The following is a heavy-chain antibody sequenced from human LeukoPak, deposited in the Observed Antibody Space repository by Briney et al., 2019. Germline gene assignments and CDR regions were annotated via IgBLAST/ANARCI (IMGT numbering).Heavy chain of an antibody. D-gene: IGHD1-26*01. J-gene: IGHJ4*02. Sequence: PSETLSLTCAVYGGSFSGYYWSWIRQPPGKGLEGIGEINHSRSTNYNPSLTSRVTISVDTSKNQFSLKLSSVTAADTAVYYYARIRAIKWESRALSFDYWGQGTLVTVSA. CDR3: ARIRAIKWESRALSFDY. CDR2: INHSRST. CDR1: GGSFSGYY. V-gene: IGHV4-34*01.